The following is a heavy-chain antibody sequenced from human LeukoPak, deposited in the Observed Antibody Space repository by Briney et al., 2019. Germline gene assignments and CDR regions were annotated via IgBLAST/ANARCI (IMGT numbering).Heavy chain of an antibody. CDR2: IYHSGST. CDR1: GASISSTDW. D-gene: IGHD6-19*01. J-gene: IGHJ4*02. Sequence: PSGTLSLTCAVSGASISSTDWWSWVRQPPGKGLEWIGEIYHSGSTNYNPSLKSRVTISVDKSKNQFSLKLSSVTAADTAVYYCARAPIPYSSGWYTYWGQGTLVTVSS. CDR3: ARAPIPYSSGWYTY. V-gene: IGHV4-4*02.